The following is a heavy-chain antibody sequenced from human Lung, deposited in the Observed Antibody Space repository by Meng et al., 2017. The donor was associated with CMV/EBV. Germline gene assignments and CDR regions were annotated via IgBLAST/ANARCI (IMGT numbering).Heavy chain of an antibody. CDR3: ATDRGKSPSYSYGMDV. Sequence: GESLKISCAASGFTFRSYVMHWVRQAPGRGLEWVSVVSYDGSNQYYADSVNGRFTISRDNSRNTLYLQMNSLRVEDTAVYFCATDRGKSPSYSYGMDVWGQGTXVTVSS. V-gene: IGHV3-30*04. D-gene: IGHD5-12*01. J-gene: IGHJ6*02. CDR2: VSYDGSNQ. CDR1: GFTFRSYV.